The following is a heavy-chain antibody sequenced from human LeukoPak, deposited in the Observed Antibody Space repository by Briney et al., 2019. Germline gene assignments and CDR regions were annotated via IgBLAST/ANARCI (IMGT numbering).Heavy chain of an antibody. J-gene: IGHJ6*03. CDR1: GFTFSSYW. D-gene: IGHD2-2*01. CDR3: ARYPTPWIVVVPAATNYYYMDV. CDR2: IKQDGSEK. V-gene: IGHV3-7*01. Sequence: GGSLRLSCAASGFTFSSYWMSWVRQAPGKGLEWVANIKQDGSEKYYVDSVKGRSTISRDNAKNSLYLQMNSLRAEDTAVYYCARYPTPWIVVVPAATNYYYMDVWGKGTTVTVSS.